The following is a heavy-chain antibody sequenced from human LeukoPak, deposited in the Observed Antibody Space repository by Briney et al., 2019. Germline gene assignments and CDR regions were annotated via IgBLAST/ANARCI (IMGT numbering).Heavy chain of an antibody. D-gene: IGHD2-2*01. CDR1: GFTFSGSA. CDR2: IRSKANRYVT. CDR3: SRHIRDIVVVPAAPSVNYYYYMDV. Sequence: GGSLRLSCAAYGFTFSGSAMHWVRQACGKGLEWVGRIRSKANRYVTAYAASVKGRFTISRDDSKNTAYLQMNSLKTEDTAVYYCSRHIRDIVVVPAAPSVNYYYYMDVWGKGTTVTVSS. V-gene: IGHV3-73*01. J-gene: IGHJ6*03.